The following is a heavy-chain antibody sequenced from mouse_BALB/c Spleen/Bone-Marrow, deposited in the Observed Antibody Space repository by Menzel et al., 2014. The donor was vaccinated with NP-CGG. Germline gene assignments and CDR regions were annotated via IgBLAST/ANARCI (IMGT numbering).Heavy chain of an antibody. D-gene: IGHD2-4*01. CDR1: GFNIKDTY. CDR2: IDPANGNT. J-gene: IGHJ2*01. V-gene: IGHV14-3*02. CDR3: ARYDYGVYFDY. Sequence: VQLQQSGAGLVKPGASVKLSCTASGFNIKDTYMHWVKQRPEQGLEWIGRIDPANGNTKYDPKFQGKATITADTSSNTAYLQLSSLTSEDTAVYYCARYDYGVYFDYWGQGTTLTVSS.